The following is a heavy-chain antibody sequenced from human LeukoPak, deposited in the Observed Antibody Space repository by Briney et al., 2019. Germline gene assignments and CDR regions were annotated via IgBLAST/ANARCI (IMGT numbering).Heavy chain of an antibody. V-gene: IGHV3-23*01. CDR1: GFTFSSYA. D-gene: IGHD3-10*01. J-gene: IGHJ4*02. CDR3: AKDRVVLLWFGELLG. Sequence: PGGSLRLSCAASGFTFSSYAMSWVRQAPGKGLEWVSAISGSGGSTYYADSVKGRFTISRDNSKNTLYLQMNSLRAEDTAVYYCAKDRVVLLWFGELLGWGQGTLVTVSS. CDR2: ISGSGGST.